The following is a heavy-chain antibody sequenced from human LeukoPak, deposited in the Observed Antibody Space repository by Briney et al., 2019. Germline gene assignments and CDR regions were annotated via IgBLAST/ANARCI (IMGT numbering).Heavy chain of an antibody. V-gene: IGHV1-2*02. CDR2: INPNSGGT. Sequence: ASVKVSCKASGYTFTGYYMHWVRQAPGQGLEWMGWINPNSGGTNYAQKFQGRVTMTRDTSISTAYMELSRLRSDDTAVYYCARSTGYNWNDFAFDIWGQGTMVTVSS. CDR1: GYTFTGYY. CDR3: ARSTGYNWNDFAFDI. J-gene: IGHJ3*02. D-gene: IGHD1-1*01.